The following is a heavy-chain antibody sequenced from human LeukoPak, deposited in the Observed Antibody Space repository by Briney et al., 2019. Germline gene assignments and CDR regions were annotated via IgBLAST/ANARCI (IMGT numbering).Heavy chain of an antibody. V-gene: IGHV5-51*01. Sequence: GESLKISCNGSGYIFTNYWIGWVRQMPGKGLEWMGIIYPGDSDTRYSPSFQGQVTISADKSISTAYLQWSSLKASDTAIYYCARSWVAGYGTVLDYWGQGTLVTVSS. CDR2: IYPGDSDT. CDR1: GYIFTNYW. CDR3: ARSWVAGYGTVLDY. D-gene: IGHD1-14*01. J-gene: IGHJ4*02.